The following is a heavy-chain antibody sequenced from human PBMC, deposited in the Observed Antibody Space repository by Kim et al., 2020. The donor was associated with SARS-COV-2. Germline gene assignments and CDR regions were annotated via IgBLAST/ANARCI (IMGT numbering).Heavy chain of an antibody. CDR3: AREPSYGSGGY. CDR2: ISYDGSNK. Sequence: GGSLRLSCAASGFTFSSYAMHWVRQAPGKGLEWVAVISYDGSNKYYADSVKGRFTISRDNSKNTLYLQMNSLRAEDTAVYYCAREPSYGSGGYWGQGTLVTVSS. V-gene: IGHV3-30*04. J-gene: IGHJ4*02. CDR1: GFTFSSYA. D-gene: IGHD3-10*01.